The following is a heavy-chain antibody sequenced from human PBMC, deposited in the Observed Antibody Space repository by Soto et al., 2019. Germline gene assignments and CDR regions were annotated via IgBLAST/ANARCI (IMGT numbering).Heavy chain of an antibody. CDR2: ISAYNGNT. V-gene: IGHV1-18*01. J-gene: IGHJ3*02. D-gene: IGHD3-22*01. CDR3: AREKLVVITTLGAFDI. Sequence: GASVKVSCKASGDTFTSYGISWVRQAPGQRLEWMGWISAYNGNTNYAQKLQGRVTMTTDTSTSTAYMELRSLRSDDTAVYYCAREKLVVITTLGAFDIWGQGTMVTVSS. CDR1: GDTFTSYG.